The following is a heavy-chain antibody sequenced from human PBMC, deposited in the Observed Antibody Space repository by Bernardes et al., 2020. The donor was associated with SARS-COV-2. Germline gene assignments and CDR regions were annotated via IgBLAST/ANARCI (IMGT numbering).Heavy chain of an antibody. D-gene: IGHD6-19*01. J-gene: IGHJ4*02. CDR1: GGSIRSYY. Sequence: SNTLQVTCTFSGGSIRSYYWSWIRKRPGKGLEWIGYIYYSGSTNYNPSLKSRVTISVDTSKNQFSLKLSSVTAADTAVYYCARHPGAYSSGWYLDYWGQGTLVTVSS. CDR3: ARHPGAYSSGWYLDY. CDR2: IYYSGST. V-gene: IGHV4-59*08.